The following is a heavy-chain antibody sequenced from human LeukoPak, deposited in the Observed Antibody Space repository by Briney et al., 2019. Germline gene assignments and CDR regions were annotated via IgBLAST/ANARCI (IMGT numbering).Heavy chain of an antibody. CDR2: INHSGSI. D-gene: IGHD3-10*01. Sequence: SETLSLTCAVYGGSFSGYFWSWIRQPPGKGLEWIGEINHSGSINYNPSLKSRVTISVDTSKNQFSLKLRSVTAADTAVYYCARKYYYASGNYYDLWGQGTLVTVSS. J-gene: IGHJ5*02. V-gene: IGHV4-34*01. CDR1: GGSFSGYF. CDR3: ARKYYYASGNYYDL.